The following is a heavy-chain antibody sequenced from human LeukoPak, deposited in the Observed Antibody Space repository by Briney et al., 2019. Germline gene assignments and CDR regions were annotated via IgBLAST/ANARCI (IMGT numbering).Heavy chain of an antibody. J-gene: IGHJ4*02. Sequence: SETLSLTCTVSGGSISSYYWSSIRQPPGRGLEWIGYIYYSGNTNYNPSLKSRLTISVDTSKNQFSLRLSSVTAADTAVYYCASLMVATDYFDYWGQGTLVTVSS. CDR2: IYYSGNT. D-gene: IGHD5-12*01. V-gene: IGHV4-59*01. CDR1: GGSISSYY. CDR3: ASLMVATDYFDY.